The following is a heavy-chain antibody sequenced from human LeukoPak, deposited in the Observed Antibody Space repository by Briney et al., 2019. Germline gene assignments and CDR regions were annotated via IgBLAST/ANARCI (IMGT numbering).Heavy chain of an antibody. CDR3: ARGLGDLIFGVVIQYYFDY. J-gene: IGHJ4*02. CDR2: INHSGST. CDR1: GGSFSGYY. Sequence: SETLSLTCAVYGGSFSGYYWSWIRQPPGKGLEWIGEINHSGSTNYNPSLKSRVTISVDTSKNQFSLKLSSVTAADTAVYYRARGLGDLIFGVVIQYYFDYWGQGTLVTVSS. D-gene: IGHD3-3*01. V-gene: IGHV4-34*01.